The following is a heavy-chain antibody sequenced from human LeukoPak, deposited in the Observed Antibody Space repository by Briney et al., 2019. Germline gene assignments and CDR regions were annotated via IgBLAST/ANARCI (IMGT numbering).Heavy chain of an antibody. V-gene: IGHV1-2*06. CDR2: INPNSGGT. Sequence: ASVKVSCKASGYTFTSYDINWVRQAPGQGLEWMGRINPNSGGTDYAQNFRGRVTLTRDTSISTAYMDLTRLRSDDTAVYYCASDQAGSVNSFDPWGQGTLVTVSS. CDR3: ASDQAGSVNSFDP. CDR1: GYTFTSYD. J-gene: IGHJ5*02.